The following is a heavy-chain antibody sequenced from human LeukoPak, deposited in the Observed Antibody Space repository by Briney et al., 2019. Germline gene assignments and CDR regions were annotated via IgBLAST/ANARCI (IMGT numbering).Heavy chain of an antibody. Sequence: SETLSLTCAVYGGSFSGYYWSWIRQPPGKGREWIGEINHSGSTNYNPSLKSRVTISVDTSKNQFSLKLSSVTAADTAVYYCARGRFGRSYYYDSSGYFSQIFDYWGQGTLVTVSS. CDR1: GGSFSGYY. V-gene: IGHV4-34*01. D-gene: IGHD3-22*01. CDR2: INHSGST. CDR3: ARGRFGRSYYYDSSGYFSQIFDY. J-gene: IGHJ4*02.